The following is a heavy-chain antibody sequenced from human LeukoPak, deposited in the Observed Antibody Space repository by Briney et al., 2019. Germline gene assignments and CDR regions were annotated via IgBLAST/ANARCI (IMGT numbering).Heavy chain of an antibody. CDR1: GFTFSSYA. D-gene: IGHD5-12*01. J-gene: IGHJ5*02. CDR2: ISYDGSNK. Sequence: GRSLRLSCAASGFTFSSYAMHWVRQAPGKGLEWVAVISYDGSNKYYADSVKGRFTISRDNSKNTLYLQMNSLRAEDTAVYYCARDREYGGYNWFDPWGQGTLVTVSS. CDR3: ARDREYGGYNWFDP. V-gene: IGHV3-30-3*01.